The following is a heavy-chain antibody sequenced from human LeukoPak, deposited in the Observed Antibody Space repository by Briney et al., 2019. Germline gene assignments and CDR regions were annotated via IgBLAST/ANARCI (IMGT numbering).Heavy chain of an antibody. CDR2: ISGSGGST. D-gene: IGHD3-22*01. CDR3: ARDHYDSSGYTSNDAFDI. CDR1: GFTFSSYA. V-gene: IGHV3-23*01. J-gene: IGHJ3*02. Sequence: GGSLRLSCAASGFTFSSYAMSWVRQAPGKGLEWVSAISGSGGSTSYAQKFQGRVTMTRDMSTSTVYMELSSLRSEDTAVYYCARDHYDSSGYTSNDAFDIWGQGTMVTVSS.